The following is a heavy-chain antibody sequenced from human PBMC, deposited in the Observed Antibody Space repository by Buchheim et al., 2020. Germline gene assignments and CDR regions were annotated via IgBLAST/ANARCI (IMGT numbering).Heavy chain of an antibody. CDR1: GFTFSSYG. CDR2: ISYDGSNK. J-gene: IGHJ4*02. Sequence: QVQLVESGGGVVQPGRSLRLSCAASGFTFSSYGMHWVRQAPGKGLEWVAVISYDGSNKYYADSVKGRFTTSRDNSKNTLYLQMNSLRAEDTAVYYCAKDRKLFFSGSYYGYWGQGTL. CDR3: AKDRKLFFSGSYYGY. D-gene: IGHD1-26*01. V-gene: IGHV3-30*18.